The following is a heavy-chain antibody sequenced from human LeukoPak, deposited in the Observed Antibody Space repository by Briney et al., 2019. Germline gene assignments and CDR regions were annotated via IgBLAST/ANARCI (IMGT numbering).Heavy chain of an antibody. V-gene: IGHV4-59*01. CDR2: IYYSGTT. CDR3: ARGVYIPAAQYGY. D-gene: IGHD6-13*01. CDR1: GGSISSYY. J-gene: IGHJ4*02. Sequence: PSETLSLTCTVSGGSISSYYWSWIRQPPGEGVEWIGYIYYSGTTNYNPSLKSRVTISVDTSKNQFSLKLSSVTAADTAVYYCARGVYIPAAQYGYWGQGTLVTVSS.